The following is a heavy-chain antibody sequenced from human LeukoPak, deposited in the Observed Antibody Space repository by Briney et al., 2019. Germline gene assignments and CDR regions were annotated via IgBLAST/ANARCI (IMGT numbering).Heavy chain of an antibody. CDR2: INHSGST. D-gene: IGHD3-16*01. CDR1: GGSFSGYY. V-gene: IGHV4-34*01. CDR3: ARGWVVDYVWGSYGLPVDY. Sequence: SETLSLTCAVYGGSFSGYYWSWIRQPPGKGLEWIGEINHSGSTNYNPSLKSRVTISVDTSKNQFSLKLSSVTAADTSVYYCARGWVVDYVWGSYGLPVDYWGQGTLVTVSS. J-gene: IGHJ4*02.